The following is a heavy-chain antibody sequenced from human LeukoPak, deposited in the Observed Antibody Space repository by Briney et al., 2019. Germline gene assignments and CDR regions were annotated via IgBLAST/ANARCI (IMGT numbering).Heavy chain of an antibody. CDR1: GFTFSTYW. CDR2: IKLDGGEN. Sequence: PGGSLRLSCAASGFTFSTYWMNWVRQAPGKGLEWVASIKLDGGENYYVDSVKGRFTISRDNAKNSLSLQMNSLRAEDTAVYYCAPSNDFWSGYKADYWGQGTLVTVSS. J-gene: IGHJ4*02. V-gene: IGHV3-7*01. D-gene: IGHD3-3*01. CDR3: APSNDFWSGYKADY.